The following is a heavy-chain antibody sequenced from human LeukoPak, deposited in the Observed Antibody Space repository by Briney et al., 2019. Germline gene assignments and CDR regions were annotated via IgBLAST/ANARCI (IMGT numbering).Heavy chain of an antibody. J-gene: IGHJ4*02. CDR2: INANSGGT. CDR1: GGTFSSYA. CDR3: ARGILGGYGGYFDY. Sequence: ASVKVSCKASGGTFSSYAIYWVRQAPGQGLEWMGWINANSGGTKYAQKFQGSVTMTRDTSIRTAYMELSRLRSDDTAVYYCARGILGGYGGYFDYWGQGILVTVSS. D-gene: IGHD4-23*01. V-gene: IGHV1-2*02.